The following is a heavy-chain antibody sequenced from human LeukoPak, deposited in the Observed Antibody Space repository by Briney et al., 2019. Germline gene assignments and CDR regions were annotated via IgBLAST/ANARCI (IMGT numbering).Heavy chain of an antibody. D-gene: IGHD6-19*01. CDR2: INLGDSDT. V-gene: IGHV5-51*01. CDR1: GHSFTNHW. J-gene: IGHJ4*02. CDR3: ARLGTRSRRPVAGSTEFDY. Sequence: GESLKISCEASGHSFTNHWIGWVRQMPGKGLEWMGIINLGDSDTKYSPSFQGQVTISLDRSITTAYLQWSSLKASDTAMYYCARLGTRSRRPVAGSTEFDYWGQGTLVTVSS.